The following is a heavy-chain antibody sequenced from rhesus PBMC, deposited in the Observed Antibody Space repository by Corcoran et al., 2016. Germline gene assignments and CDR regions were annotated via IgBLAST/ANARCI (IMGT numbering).Heavy chain of an antibody. J-gene: IGHJ6*01. CDR3: AKVFQGGSYALDS. V-gene: IGHV3S5*01. D-gene: IGHD2-21*01. CDR1: GFTFSSSG. CDR2: INSGGVST. Sequence: EVQLVEPGGGLVQPGGSLNLFCAASGFTFSSSGLSWVRQAPGKGLEWVSAINSGGVSTYYADSVKGRFTISRDNSKNTLSLQMNSLRAEDTAVYYCAKVFQGGSYALDSWGQGVVVTVSS.